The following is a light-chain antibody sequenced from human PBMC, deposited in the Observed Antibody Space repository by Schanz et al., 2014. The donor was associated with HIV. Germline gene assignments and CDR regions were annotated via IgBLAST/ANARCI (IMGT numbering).Light chain of an antibody. CDR2: RSS. CDR1: QSVSDSF. Sequence: VLTQSPGTLSLSPGDRATLSCRASQSVSDSFLAWYQQKPGQAPRLLIYRSSRRATGIPDRFSGSGSGTDFALTISSLQSEDFAVNYCQQYNDWPPITFGQGTRLEIK. J-gene: IGKJ5*01. V-gene: IGKV3-20*01. CDR3: QQYNDWPPIT.